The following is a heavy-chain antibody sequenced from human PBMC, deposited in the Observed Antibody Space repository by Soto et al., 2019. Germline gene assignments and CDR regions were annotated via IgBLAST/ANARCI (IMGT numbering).Heavy chain of an antibody. CDR2: ISYDGSNK. V-gene: IGHV3-30-3*02. Sequence: GGSLRLSCAASGFTFSSYAMHWVRQAPGKGLEWVAVISYDGSNKYYADSVKGRFTISRDNSKNTLYLQMNSLRAEDTAVYYCAKSLSNSYGYGLYYYGMDVWGQGTTVTVSS. CDR3: AKSLSNSYGYGLYYYGMDV. CDR1: GFTFSSYA. J-gene: IGHJ6*02. D-gene: IGHD5-18*01.